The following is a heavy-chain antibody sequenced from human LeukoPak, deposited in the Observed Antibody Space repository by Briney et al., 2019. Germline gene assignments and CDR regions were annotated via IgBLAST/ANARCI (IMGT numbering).Heavy chain of an antibody. CDR2: IRYDGSNK. CDR3: AKDGCPKRGCSSTSCLNYLDY. CDR1: GFTFSSYG. Sequence: GGSLRLSCAASGFTFSSYGMHWVRQAPGKGLEWVAFIRYDGSNKYYADSVKGRFTISRDNSKNTLYLQMNSLRAEDTAVYYCAKDGCPKRGCSSTSCLNYLDYWGQGTLVTVSS. J-gene: IGHJ4*02. V-gene: IGHV3-30*02. D-gene: IGHD2-2*01.